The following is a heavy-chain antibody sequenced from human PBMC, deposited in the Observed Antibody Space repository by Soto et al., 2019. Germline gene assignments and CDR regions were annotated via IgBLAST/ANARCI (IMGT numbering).Heavy chain of an antibody. V-gene: IGHV4-39*07. D-gene: IGHD2-21*01. Sequence: PSETLSLTCTVSGGSMSSSSYYWGWIRQPPGKGLEWIGSIYYSGTTYYNPSLKGRVTISVDTSKNQFSLKLSSVTAADTAVYYCAASCVACGGFNYYGMDVWGQGTTVTVS. CDR3: AASCVACGGFNYYGMDV. CDR2: IYYSGTT. J-gene: IGHJ6*02. CDR1: GGSMSSSSYY.